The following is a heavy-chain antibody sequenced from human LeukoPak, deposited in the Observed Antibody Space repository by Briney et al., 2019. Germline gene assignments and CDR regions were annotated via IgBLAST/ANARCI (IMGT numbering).Heavy chain of an antibody. V-gene: IGHV3-33*05. Sequence: GGSLRLSCAASTFTFSSYGMHWVRQAPGKGLEWVAVVSFDGLVTYYADSVKGRFTISRDNSKNTLYLQMNSLRAEDTAVYYCARHVGRTWYDPFDIWGQGTMVTVSP. J-gene: IGHJ3*02. D-gene: IGHD6-13*01. CDR2: VSFDGLVT. CDR1: TFTFSSYG. CDR3: ARHVGRTWYDPFDI.